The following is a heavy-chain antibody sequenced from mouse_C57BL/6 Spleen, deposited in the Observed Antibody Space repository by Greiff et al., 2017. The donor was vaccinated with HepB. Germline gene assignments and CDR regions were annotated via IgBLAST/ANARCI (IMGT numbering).Heavy chain of an antibody. D-gene: IGHD2-4*01. CDR3: AIIYYDYYFDY. V-gene: IGHV1-64*01. CDR1: GYTFTSYW. Sequence: QVQLQQPGAELVKPGASVKLSCTASGYTFTSYWLHWVKRRPGQGLEWIGMIHTNSGSTNYNEKFKSQATMTVDKSSSKAYMQLSSLTSEDSAVDYCAIIYYDYYFDYGGQGTTLTVSS. J-gene: IGHJ2*01. CDR2: IHTNSGST.